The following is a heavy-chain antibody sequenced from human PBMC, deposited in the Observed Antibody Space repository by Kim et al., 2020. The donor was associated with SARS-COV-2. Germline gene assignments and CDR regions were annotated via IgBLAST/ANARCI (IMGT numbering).Heavy chain of an antibody. Sequence: YQGSVKGRFTISRETSKNSLYLQINNLRAADTAVYYCAREMAAGASAFDIWGQGAMVTVSS. V-gene: IGHV3-13*01. D-gene: IGHD6-13*01. CDR3: AREMAAGASAFDI. J-gene: IGHJ3*02.